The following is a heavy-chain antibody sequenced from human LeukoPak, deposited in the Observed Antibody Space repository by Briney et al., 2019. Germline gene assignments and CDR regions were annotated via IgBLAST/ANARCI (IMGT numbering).Heavy chain of an antibody. Sequence: GESLKISCKGSGYSFTSYWIGWVRQMPGKGLEWMGIIYPGDSDTRYSPSFQGQVTISADKSISTAYLQWSSLKASDTAMYYCARGHGYCSGGSCQRTLFDYWGQGTLVTVSS. D-gene: IGHD2-15*01. J-gene: IGHJ4*02. CDR3: ARGHGYCSGGSCQRTLFDY. V-gene: IGHV5-51*01. CDR1: GYSFTSYW. CDR2: IYPGDSDT.